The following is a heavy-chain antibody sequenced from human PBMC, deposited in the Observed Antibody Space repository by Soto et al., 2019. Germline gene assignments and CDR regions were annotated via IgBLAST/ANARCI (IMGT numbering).Heavy chain of an antibody. D-gene: IGHD6-25*01. J-gene: IGHJ5*02. CDR2: IHYSGSA. V-gene: IGHV4-59*12. CDR3: ASGVGGSDLNWLVP. Sequence: SETMSLTCTFSGSSIIGYYWTWIRQSPERGLEWIGYIHYSGSANYNPSLNSRLTMSVDRSKSQFSMKLASVTAADTAGYYCASGVGGSDLNWLVPRGKGTPVTVSS. CDR1: GSSIIGYY.